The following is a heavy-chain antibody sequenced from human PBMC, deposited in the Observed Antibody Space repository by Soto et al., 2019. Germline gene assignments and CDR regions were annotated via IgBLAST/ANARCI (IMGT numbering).Heavy chain of an antibody. CDR3: VKTYDILTGYDYYYYGMDV. CDR2: INSNGGST. J-gene: IGHJ6*02. V-gene: IGHV3-64D*06. D-gene: IGHD3-9*01. Sequence: GGSLRLSCAASGFTFSSYAMSWVRQAPGKGLEWVSAINSNGGSTYYADSVKGRFTISRDNSKNTLYLQMSSLRAEDTAVYYCVKTYDILTGYDYYYYGMDVWGQGTTVTVSS. CDR1: GFTFSSYA.